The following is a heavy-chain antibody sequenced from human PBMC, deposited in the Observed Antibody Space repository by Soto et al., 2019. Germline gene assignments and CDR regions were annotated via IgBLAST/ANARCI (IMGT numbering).Heavy chain of an antibody. CDR3: ATYYYGSGSYYNVPY. Sequence: SETLSLTCAVYGGSFSGYYWSWIRQPPGKGLEWMGEINHSGSTNYNPSLKSRITISVDTSKNQFSLKLSSVTAADTAVYYCATYYYGSGSYYNVPYWGQGTLVTVSS. CDR2: INHSGST. CDR1: GGSFSGYY. V-gene: IGHV4-34*01. J-gene: IGHJ4*02. D-gene: IGHD3-10*01.